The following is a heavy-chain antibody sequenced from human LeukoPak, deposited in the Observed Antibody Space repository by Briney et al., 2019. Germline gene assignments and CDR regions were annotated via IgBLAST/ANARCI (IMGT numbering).Heavy chain of an antibody. CDR2: ITTSDGNT. CDR3: AKDGGLWVSAHWGDS. V-gene: IGHV3-23*01. CDR1: GITFSRFW. D-gene: IGHD7-27*01. J-gene: IGHJ4*02. Sequence: GGSLRLSCAASGITFSRFWMSWVRQAPGKGLEWVSTITTSDGNTYYADSVKGRFTVSRDNSKNTLFLQMNSLRAEDTAVYYCAKDGGLWVSAHWGDSWGRGTLVTVSS.